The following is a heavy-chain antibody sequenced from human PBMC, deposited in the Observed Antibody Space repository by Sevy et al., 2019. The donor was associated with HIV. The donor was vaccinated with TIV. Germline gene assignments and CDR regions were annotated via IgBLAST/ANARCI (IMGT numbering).Heavy chain of an antibody. Sequence: GGSLRLSCAASGLTFDDYGMSWVRQAPGKGLEWVSAINWNGGDTSYADSLKGRFTISRDNAKNSLYVQMNSLRAEDTALHYCARERCCGGDCYYFDYWGQGTLVTVSS. D-gene: IGHD2-21*02. V-gene: IGHV3-20*04. J-gene: IGHJ4*02. CDR2: INWNGGDT. CDR1: GLTFDDYG. CDR3: ARERCCGGDCYYFDY.